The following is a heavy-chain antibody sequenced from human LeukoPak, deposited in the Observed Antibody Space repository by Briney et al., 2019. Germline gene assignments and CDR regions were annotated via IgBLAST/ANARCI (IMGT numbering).Heavy chain of an antibody. J-gene: IGHJ3*02. D-gene: IGHD5-18*01. Sequence: GGSLRLSCAASGFTFSSYSMNWVRQAPGKGLEWVSSISSSSSYIYYADSVKGRFAISRDNAKNSLYLQMNSLRAEDTAVYYCARDPSSGYNDAFDIWGQGTMVTVSS. CDR3: ARDPSSGYNDAFDI. CDR1: GFTFSSYS. V-gene: IGHV3-21*01. CDR2: ISSSSSYI.